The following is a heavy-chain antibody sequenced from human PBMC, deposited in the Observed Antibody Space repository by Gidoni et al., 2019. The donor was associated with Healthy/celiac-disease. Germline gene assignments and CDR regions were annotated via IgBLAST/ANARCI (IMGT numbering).Heavy chain of an antibody. V-gene: IGHV3-30*18. CDR2: ISYDGSNK. J-gene: IGHJ3*02. CDR3: AKDDAFDI. Sequence: QVQLVESGGGVVQPGRSLRLSCAASGLTFSSYGMHWVRQAPGKGLEWVAVISYDGSNKYYADSVKGRFTISRDNSKNTLYLQMNSLRAEDTAVYYCAKDDAFDIWGQGTMVTVSS. CDR1: GLTFSSYG.